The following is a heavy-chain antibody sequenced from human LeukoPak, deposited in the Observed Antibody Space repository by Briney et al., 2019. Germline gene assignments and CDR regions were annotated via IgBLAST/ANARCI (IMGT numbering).Heavy chain of an antibody. D-gene: IGHD6-13*01. CDR1: GYTFTSYG. CDR3: ASWVDIAAAGTDDY. J-gene: IGHJ4*02. V-gene: IGHV1-2*02. CDR2: INPNSGGT. Sequence: ASVKVSCKAFGYTFTSYGISWVRQAPGQGLEWMGWINPNSGGTNYAQKFQGRVTMTRDTSISTAYMELSRLRSDDTAVYYCASWVDIAAAGTDDYWGQGTLVTVSS.